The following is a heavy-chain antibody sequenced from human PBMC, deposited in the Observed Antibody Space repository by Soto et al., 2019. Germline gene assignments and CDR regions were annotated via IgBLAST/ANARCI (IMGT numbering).Heavy chain of an antibody. Sequence: ASVKVSCKASGGTFSSYAISWVRQAPGQGLEWMGGIIPIFGTANYAQKFQGRVTITADESTSTAYMELSSLRSEDTAVYYCARAVGAPAVFSFGIWGQGTMVTVSS. CDR2: IIPIFGTA. J-gene: IGHJ3*02. D-gene: IGHD3-16*01. CDR3: ARAVGAPAVFSFGI. V-gene: IGHV1-69*13. CDR1: GGTFSSYA.